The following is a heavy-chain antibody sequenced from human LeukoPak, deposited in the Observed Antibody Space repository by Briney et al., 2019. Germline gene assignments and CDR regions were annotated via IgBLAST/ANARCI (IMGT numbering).Heavy chain of an antibody. V-gene: IGHV4-4*07. CDR2: IYTSGST. D-gene: IGHD1-26*01. CDR1: GYSISNGYY. J-gene: IGHJ6*03. Sequence: SETLSLTCTVSGYSISNGYYWGWIRQPAGKGLEWIGRIYTSGSTNYNPSLKSRVTMSVDTSKNQFSLKLSSVTAADTAVYYCAREGAAPYYYYMDVWGKGTTVTISS. CDR3: AREGAAPYYYYMDV.